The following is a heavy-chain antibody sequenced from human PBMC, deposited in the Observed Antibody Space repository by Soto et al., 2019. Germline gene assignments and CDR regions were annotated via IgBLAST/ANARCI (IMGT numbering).Heavy chain of an antibody. Sequence: VQMVQSGAEVKEPGSSVKVSCTNSGDTFSHYVMSWVRQAPGQGLEWMGSLAPISGSPNYAERFEGRLTISADAGTSTMYMELRRLKYDDTDVYYCARIGVGSRRWGQGTMVTVSS. V-gene: IGHV1-69*18. CDR2: LAPISGSP. CDR1: GDTFSHYV. CDR3: ARIGVGSRR. J-gene: IGHJ3*01. D-gene: IGHD1-26*01.